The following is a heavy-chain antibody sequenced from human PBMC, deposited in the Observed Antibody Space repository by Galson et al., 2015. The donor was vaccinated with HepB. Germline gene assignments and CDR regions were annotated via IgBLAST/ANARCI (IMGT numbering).Heavy chain of an antibody. CDR1: GYTFTSYY. Sequence: SVKVSCKASGYTFTSYYMHWVRQAPGQGLEWMGIINPSGGSTSYAQKFQGRVTMTRDTSTSTVYMELSSLRSEDTAVYYCARVHPQYDSSGYYGYWGQGTLVTVSS. CDR3: ARVHPQYDSSGYYGY. CDR2: INPSGGST. V-gene: IGHV1-46*01. J-gene: IGHJ4*02. D-gene: IGHD3-22*01.